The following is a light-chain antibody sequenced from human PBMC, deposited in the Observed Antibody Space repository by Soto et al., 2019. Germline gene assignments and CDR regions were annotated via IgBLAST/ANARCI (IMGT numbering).Light chain of an antibody. CDR1: QSVSSN. V-gene: IGKV3-15*01. Sequence: EIVMTQPPATLSVSPGERATLSCRASQSVSSNLAWYQQKPGQAPRLLIYGASTRATGIPARFSGSGSGTDFTLTISRLEPEDFAVYYCQQYGITFGQGRRLEI. CDR3: QQYGIT. J-gene: IGKJ5*01. CDR2: GAS.